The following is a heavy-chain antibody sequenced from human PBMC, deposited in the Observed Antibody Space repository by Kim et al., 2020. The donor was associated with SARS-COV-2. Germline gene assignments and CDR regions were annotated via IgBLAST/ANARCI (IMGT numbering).Heavy chain of an antibody. D-gene: IGHD5-12*01. CDR3: ARDPDIVATINWYFDL. Sequence: SVKNRITISQDTSKNQFSLQLNSVTPEDTDVYYCARDPDIVATINWYFDLWGRGTLVTVSS. V-gene: IGHV6-1*01. J-gene: IGHJ2*01.